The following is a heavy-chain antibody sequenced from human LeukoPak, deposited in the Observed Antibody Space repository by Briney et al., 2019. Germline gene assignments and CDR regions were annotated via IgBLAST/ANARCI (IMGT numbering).Heavy chain of an antibody. CDR1: GFTVSSNY. V-gene: IGHV3-66*01. J-gene: IGHJ4*02. CDR3: ARDRADTAEY. D-gene: IGHD5-18*01. CDR2: IYSGGSA. Sequence: GGSLRLSCAASGFTVSSNYMSWVRHAPGKGLEWVSVIYSGGSAYYADSVKGRFTISRDNSKNTLYLQMNSLRAEDTAVYYCARDRADTAEYWGQGTLVTVSS.